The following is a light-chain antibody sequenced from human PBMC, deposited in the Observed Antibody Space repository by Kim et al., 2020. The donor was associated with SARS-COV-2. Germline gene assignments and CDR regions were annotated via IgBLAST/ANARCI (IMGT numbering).Light chain of an antibody. Sequence: GQTATISGSGSSPNIGSNSVYWLSQIPGMDPKLLIYRIDQRPSGVPDRFSGAKSGTSASLATSGLRSEDEADYYCAAWDDHLSGVVFGGGTKLIVL. CDR2: RID. CDR1: SPNIGSNS. V-gene: IGLV1-47*01. J-gene: IGLJ2*01. CDR3: AAWDDHLSGVV.